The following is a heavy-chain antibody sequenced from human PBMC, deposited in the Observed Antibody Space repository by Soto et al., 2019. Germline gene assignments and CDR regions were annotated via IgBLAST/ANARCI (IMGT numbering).Heavy chain of an antibody. CDR2: IYHSGST. J-gene: IGHJ5*02. V-gene: IGHV4-4*02. CDR1: GGSIGNSNW. D-gene: IGHD3-3*02. Sequence: SQTLSLTCAVSGGSIGNSNWWSWVRQHPGKGLEWIGEIYHSGSTYSNPSLKSRLTTSLDTSKNQFSLKLTSVTAADTAVYYYASPKIAFYNWFDPWGQGTLVTVSS. CDR3: ASPKIAFYNWFDP.